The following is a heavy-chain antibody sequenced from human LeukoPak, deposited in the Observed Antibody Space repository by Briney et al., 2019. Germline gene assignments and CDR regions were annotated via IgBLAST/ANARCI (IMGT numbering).Heavy chain of an antibody. D-gene: IGHD5-18*01. J-gene: IGHJ4*02. Sequence: SGGSLRLSCAASGFTFSNAWMSWVRQAPGKGLEWVGRIKSKTDGGTTDYAAPVKGRFTISRDDSKNTLYLQMNSLKTEDTAVYYYTTDHVDTAMDNFDYWGQGTLVTVSS. CDR2: IKSKTDGGTT. V-gene: IGHV3-15*01. CDR1: GFTFSNAW. CDR3: TTDHVDTAMDNFDY.